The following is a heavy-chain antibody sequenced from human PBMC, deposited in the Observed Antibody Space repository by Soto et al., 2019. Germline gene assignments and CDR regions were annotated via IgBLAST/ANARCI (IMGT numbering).Heavy chain of an antibody. CDR3: AGAPNWAYVDF. Sequence: QVQLQESGPGLVKPSATLSLTCPVSRGSIRPYCWSWIRPPPGKGLEWISYIYYPGSTNYNPSLKTRVAISMDTSKNQSSLNLSSVTAADTAVYYCAGAPNWAYVDFWGLGTLVTVSS. CDR2: IYYPGST. D-gene: IGHD7-27*01. J-gene: IGHJ4*02. CDR1: RGSIRPYC. V-gene: IGHV4-59*01.